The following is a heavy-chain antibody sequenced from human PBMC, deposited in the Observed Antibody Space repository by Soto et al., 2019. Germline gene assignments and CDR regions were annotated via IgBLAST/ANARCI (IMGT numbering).Heavy chain of an antibody. V-gene: IGHV4-59*08. CDR1: GGSISSYY. J-gene: IGHJ4*02. D-gene: IGHD6-13*01. CDR3: AGLVAAAGWDY. Sequence: PSETLSLTCTVSGGSISSYYWSWIRQPPGKGLEWIGYIYYSGSTNYNPSLKSRVTISVDTSKNQFSLKLSSVTAADTAVYYCAGLVAAAGWDYWGQGTLVTVSS. CDR2: IYYSGST.